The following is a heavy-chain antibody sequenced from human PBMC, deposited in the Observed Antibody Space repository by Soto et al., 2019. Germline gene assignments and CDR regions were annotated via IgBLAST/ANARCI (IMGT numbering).Heavy chain of an antibody. V-gene: IGHV1-18*04. CDR1: GYTFTNFD. J-gene: IGHJ4*02. CDR3: ARCGGDHDY. D-gene: IGHD4-17*01. Sequence: QVQLVQSGAEVKKPGASVRVSCNASGYTFTNFDISWVRHAPGQGLEWMGRISTYNGQTNYAQKLQARLTMTTDTSTTTAYMELRSLTSDDTAVYYCARCGGDHDYWGQGTLVTVSS. CDR2: ISTYNGQT.